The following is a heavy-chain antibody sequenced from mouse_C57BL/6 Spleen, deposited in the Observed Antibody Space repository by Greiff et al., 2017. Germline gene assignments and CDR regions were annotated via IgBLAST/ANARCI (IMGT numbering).Heavy chain of an antibody. CDR3: ARHGIYYYGSSYAMDY. D-gene: IGHD1-1*01. J-gene: IGHJ4*01. Sequence: VKLVESGAELVKPGASVKLSCKASGYTFTEYTIHWVKQRSGQGLEWIGWFYPGSGSIKYNEKFKDKATLTADKSSSTVYMELSRLTSEDSAVYFCARHGIYYYGSSYAMDYWGQGTSVTVSS. CDR2: FYPGSGSI. CDR1: GYTFTEYT. V-gene: IGHV1-62-2*01.